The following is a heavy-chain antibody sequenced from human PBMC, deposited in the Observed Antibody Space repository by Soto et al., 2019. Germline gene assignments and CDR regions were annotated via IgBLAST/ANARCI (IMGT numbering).Heavy chain of an antibody. CDR2: IWYDGNTE. D-gene: IGHD2-2*02. CDR3: PRALCYYGSTSSSTIDY. J-gene: IGHJ4*02. CDR1: GFTLSSYG. Sequence: GGSLRLSCAASGFTLSSYGMHWVRQAPGKGLEWVAIIWYDGNTEKYIDSVRGRFTISRDTSKNTLYLQMNDLRAEDTALYSSPRALCYYGSTSSSTIDYWGQGTLVTVSS. V-gene: IGHV3-33*01.